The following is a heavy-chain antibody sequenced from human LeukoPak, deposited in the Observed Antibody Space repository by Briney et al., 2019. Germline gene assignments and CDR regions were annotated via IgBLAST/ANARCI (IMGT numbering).Heavy chain of an antibody. D-gene: IGHD3-3*01. V-gene: IGHV4-34*01. Sequence: SETLSLTCAVYGGSFSGYYWSWMRQPPGKGLEWIGEINHSGSTNYNPSLKSRVTISVDTSKNQFSLKLSSVTAADTAVYYCARGVPTIQPGMWLLYLAGYYFDYWGQGTLVTVSS. J-gene: IGHJ4*02. CDR1: GGSFSGYY. CDR2: INHSGST. CDR3: ARGVPTIQPGMWLLYLAGYYFDY.